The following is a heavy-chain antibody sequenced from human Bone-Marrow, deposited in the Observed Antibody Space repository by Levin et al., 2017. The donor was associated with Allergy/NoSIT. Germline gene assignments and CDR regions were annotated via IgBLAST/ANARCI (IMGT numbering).Heavy chain of an antibody. D-gene: IGHD6-13*01. J-gene: IGHJ6*04. CDR1: AFTFSSYG. Sequence: AGGSLRLSCAASAFTFSSYGMHWVRQAPGKGLEWVAVIAYDGSNKYYADSVKGRFTISRDNAENTLYLQMNSLRVEDTAVYYCAKPLGIGEAGWLESGLDVWGKGTTVTVFS. V-gene: IGHV3-30*18. CDR2: IAYDGSNK. CDR3: AKPLGIGEAGWLESGLDV.